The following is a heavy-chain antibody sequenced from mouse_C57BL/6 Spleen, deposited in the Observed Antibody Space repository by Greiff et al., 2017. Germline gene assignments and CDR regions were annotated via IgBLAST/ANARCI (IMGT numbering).Heavy chain of an antibody. CDR2: IHPNSGST. Sequence: QVQLQQPGAELVKPGASVKLSCKASGYTFTSYWMHWVKQRPGQGLEWIGMIHPNSGSTNYNEKFKSKATLTVDKSSSTAYMQLSSLTSEDSAVYYCASYYCNYDFAYWGQGTLVTGSA. V-gene: IGHV1-64*01. CDR1: GYTFTSYW. CDR3: ASYYCNYDFAY. D-gene: IGHD2-10*01. J-gene: IGHJ3*01.